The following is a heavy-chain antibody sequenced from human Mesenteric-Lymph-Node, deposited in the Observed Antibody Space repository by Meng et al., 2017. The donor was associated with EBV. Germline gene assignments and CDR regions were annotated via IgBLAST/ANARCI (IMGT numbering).Heavy chain of an antibody. V-gene: IGHV6-1*01. CDR1: GDSVSSNSAA. Sequence: QLQLQQSGPGLVKPSPTPSLPCAISGDSVSSNSAAWNWIRQSPSRGLEWLGRTYYRSKWYNDYAVFVKSRITINPDTSKSQFSLQLNSVTPEDTAVYYCAKGAASALDLWGRGTLVTVSS. J-gene: IGHJ2*01. CDR2: TYYRSKWYN. CDR3: AKGAASALDL.